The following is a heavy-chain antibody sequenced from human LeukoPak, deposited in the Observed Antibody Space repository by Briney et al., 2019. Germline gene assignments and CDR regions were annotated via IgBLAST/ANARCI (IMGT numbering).Heavy chain of an antibody. Sequence: GGSLRLSCAASGFTFDDYGMHWVRQAPGKGLEWVSGITWNSGSLAYADSVKGRFTISRDNAKNSLSLQMNSLRPEDTALYYCVKDSGESNTSGWYLGYWGQGILVTVSS. D-gene: IGHD6-13*01. V-gene: IGHV3-9*01. CDR2: ITWNSGSL. CDR3: VKDSGESNTSGWYLGY. J-gene: IGHJ4*02. CDR1: GFTFDDYG.